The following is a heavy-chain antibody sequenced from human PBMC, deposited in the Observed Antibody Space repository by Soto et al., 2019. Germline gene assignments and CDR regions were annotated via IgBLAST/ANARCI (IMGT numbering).Heavy chain of an antibody. J-gene: IGHJ5*01. CDR3: ARVHKNWFDS. Sequence: SLTISCKASGYNFTAFWIHWVRQTPGKGLEWLGKIDPSDSYTNYSPSFEGHVTISTDKSTTTAFLQWSSLRASDTALYYCARVHKNWFDSWAQGTMVTVSS. CDR2: IDPSDSYT. CDR1: GYNFTAFW. V-gene: IGHV5-10-1*01.